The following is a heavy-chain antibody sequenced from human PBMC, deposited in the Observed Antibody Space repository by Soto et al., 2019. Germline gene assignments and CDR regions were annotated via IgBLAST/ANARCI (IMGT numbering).Heavy chain of an antibody. CDR1: GFTFSSYS. D-gene: IGHD6-19*01. J-gene: IGHJ6*02. V-gene: IGHV3-21*01. CDR3: ARDKLSSGWYGVSIDYYYYGMDV. CDR2: ISSSSSYI. Sequence: PGGSLRLSCAASGFTFSSYSMNWVRQAPGKGLEWVSSISSSSSYIYYADSVKGRFTISRDNAKNSLYLQMNSLRAEDTAVYYCARDKLSSGWYGVSIDYYYYGMDVWGQGTTVTVYS.